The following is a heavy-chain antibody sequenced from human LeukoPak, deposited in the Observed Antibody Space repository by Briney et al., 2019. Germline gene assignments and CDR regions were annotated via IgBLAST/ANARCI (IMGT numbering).Heavy chain of an antibody. D-gene: IGHD3-10*01. CDR3: ARDMERFGELFPNYFDY. CDR1: GGSISSYY. Sequence: SESLSLTCTVSGGSISSYYWSWIRQPAGKGLEWIGRIYTSGSTNYSPSLKSRATMSVDTSKNQFSLKLSSVTAADTAVYYCARDMERFGELFPNYFDYWGQGTLVTVSS. V-gene: IGHV4-4*07. CDR2: IYTSGST. J-gene: IGHJ4*02.